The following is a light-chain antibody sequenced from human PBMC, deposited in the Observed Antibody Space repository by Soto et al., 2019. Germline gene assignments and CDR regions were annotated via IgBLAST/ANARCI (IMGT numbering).Light chain of an antibody. J-gene: IGLJ2*01. V-gene: IGLV2-8*01. CDR2: EVS. Sequence: QSALTQPPSASGSPGQSVTISCTGTSSDVGGYNYVSWYQQHPGKAPKLMIYEVSKRPSGVPDRFSGSKSGNTASLTVAGLQDEDEADYYCSSYAGSNTVFGGGTKLTVL. CDR3: SSYAGSNTV. CDR1: SSDVGGYNY.